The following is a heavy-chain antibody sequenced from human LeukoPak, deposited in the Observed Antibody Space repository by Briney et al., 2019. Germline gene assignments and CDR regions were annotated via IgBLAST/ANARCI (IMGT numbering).Heavy chain of an antibody. J-gene: IGHJ5*02. CDR1: GGSISSYY. CDR2: IYTSGST. Sequence: SETLSLTCTVSGGSISSYYWSWIRQPAGKGLEWIGRIYTSGSTNYNPSLKSRVTMSVDTSKNQFSLKLSSVTAADTAVYYCASGIAAAGTGWFDPWGQGTLVTVSS. D-gene: IGHD6-13*01. CDR3: ASGIAAAGTGWFDP. V-gene: IGHV4-4*07.